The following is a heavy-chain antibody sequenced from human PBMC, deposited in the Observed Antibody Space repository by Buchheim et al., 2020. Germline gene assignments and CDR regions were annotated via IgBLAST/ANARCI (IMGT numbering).Heavy chain of an antibody. V-gene: IGHV3-11*01. D-gene: IGHD3-3*01. J-gene: IGHJ6*02. CDR1: RFTFSDYS. CDR3: AREFRVAGPFYYYAMDV. Sequence: QVQLVESGGGLAKPGGSLRLSCTASRFTFSDYSMSWIRQAPGKGLECLSSISSSGGAIYYADSVKGRFTIFRDNARNSRYLEMNSLRAEDTATYYCAREFRVAGPFYYYAMDVWGQGTT. CDR2: ISSSGGAI.